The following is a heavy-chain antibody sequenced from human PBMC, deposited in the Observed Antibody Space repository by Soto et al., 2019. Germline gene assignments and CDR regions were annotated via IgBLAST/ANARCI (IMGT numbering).Heavy chain of an antibody. D-gene: IGHD3-10*01. Sequence: QVQLVESGGGLVKPGGSLRLSCAASGFTFSDYYMNWIRQAPGKGLEWVSYISSSSSYTNYADSVKGRFTISRDNAKNSLYLQTNSLRAADMAVYYCARDHYGPGWFDPWGQGTLVTVSS. J-gene: IGHJ5*02. CDR1: GFTFSDYY. V-gene: IGHV3-11*05. CDR3: ARDHYGPGWFDP. CDR2: ISSSSSYT.